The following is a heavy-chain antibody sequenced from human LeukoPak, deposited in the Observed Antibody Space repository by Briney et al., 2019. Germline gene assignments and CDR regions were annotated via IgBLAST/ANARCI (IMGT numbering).Heavy chain of an antibody. D-gene: IGHD1-26*01. Sequence: GGSLRLSCAASGFTFSSSAMNWVRQAPGKGLEWVSSINNVGSHIYYAGSVKGRFTISRDNTKNSLYLQMNSLRAEDTAVYYCSRDPTYYLRYGYFDYWGQGALVTVSS. CDR1: GFTFSSSA. J-gene: IGHJ4*02. CDR3: SRDPTYYLRYGYFDY. V-gene: IGHV3-21*01. CDR2: INNVGSHI.